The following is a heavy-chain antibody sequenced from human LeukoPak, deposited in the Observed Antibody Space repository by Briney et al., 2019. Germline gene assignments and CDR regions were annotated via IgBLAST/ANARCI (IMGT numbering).Heavy chain of an antibody. CDR1: GGSISSHY. CDR3: ARGVGSGSGSYYKIFHFDY. Sequence: SETLSLTCTVSGGSISSHYWSWIRQPPGKGLEWIGYIYYSGSTNYNPSLKSRVTISVDTSKNQFSLKLSSVTAADTAVYYCARGVGSGSGSYYKIFHFDYWGQGTLVTVSS. D-gene: IGHD3-10*01. V-gene: IGHV4-59*11. J-gene: IGHJ4*02. CDR2: IYYSGST.